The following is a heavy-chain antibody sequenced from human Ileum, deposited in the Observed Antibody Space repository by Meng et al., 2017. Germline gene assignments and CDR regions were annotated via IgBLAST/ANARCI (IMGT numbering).Heavy chain of an antibody. V-gene: IGHV4-4*02. CDR1: SGSIASDTY. J-gene: IGHJ4*02. CDR2: ISHSGST. D-gene: IGHD4-23*01. CDR3: ARHGGYYQGF. Sequence: QVHLRDAGPGHVNPSGPRSLPGSVSSGSIASDTYWSWSRLPPGKGLEWIGQISHSGSTSYNPSLKSRVTMSVDKSKSQFSLMLTSVTAADTAVYYCARHGGYYQGFWGQGTLVTVSS.